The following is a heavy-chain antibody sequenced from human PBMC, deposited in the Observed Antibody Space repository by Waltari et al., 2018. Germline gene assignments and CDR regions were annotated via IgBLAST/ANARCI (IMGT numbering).Heavy chain of an antibody. CDR1: GGSISSYY. CDR3: ARGIYSSSWYIFDY. J-gene: IGHJ4*02. CDR2: IYYSGST. Sequence: QVQLQESGPGLVKPSETLSLTYTVSGGSISSYYWSWIRQPPGKGLEWIGYIYYSGSTNYNPSLKSRVTISVDTSKNQFSLKLSSVTAADTAVYYCARGIYSSSWYIFDYWGQGTLVTVSS. V-gene: IGHV4-59*01. D-gene: IGHD6-13*01.